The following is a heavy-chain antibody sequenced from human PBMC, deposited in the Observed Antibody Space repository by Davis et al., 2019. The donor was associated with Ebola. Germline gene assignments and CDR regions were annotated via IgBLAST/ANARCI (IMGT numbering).Heavy chain of an antibody. Sequence: GESLKISCAASGFTFSSHAMTWVRQAPGKGLEWVSGIGASGTSTSYADSVKGRFAISRDNSKNTVYLQMNSLRAEDSAIYYCAKTSYCTSTTCVPDYWGQGTLVTVSS. CDR3: AKTSYCTSTTCVPDY. CDR1: GFTFSSHA. J-gene: IGHJ4*02. V-gene: IGHV3-23*01. D-gene: IGHD2-2*01. CDR2: IGASGTST.